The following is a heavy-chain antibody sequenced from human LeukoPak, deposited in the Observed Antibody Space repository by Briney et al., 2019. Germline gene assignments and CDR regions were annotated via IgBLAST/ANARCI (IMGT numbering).Heavy chain of an antibody. CDR3: ARGKRGYSSSWYDY. CDR2: INHSGST. D-gene: IGHD6-13*01. V-gene: IGHV4-34*01. CDR1: GGSFSGYY. J-gene: IGHJ4*02. Sequence: SETLSLTCAVYGGSFSGYYWSWIRQPPGKGLEWSGEINHSGSTNYNPSLKSRVTISVDTSKHQFSLKLSSVTAADTAVYYCARGKRGYSSSWYDYWGQGTLVTVSS.